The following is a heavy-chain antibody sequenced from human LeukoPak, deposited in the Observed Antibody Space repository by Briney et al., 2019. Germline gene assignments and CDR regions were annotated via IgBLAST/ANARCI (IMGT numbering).Heavy chain of an antibody. J-gene: IGHJ4*02. V-gene: IGHV4-39*07. Sequence: SETLSLTCTVSGGSVSSGAYYWSWIRQPPGKGLEWIGNIYYSGSAYYNPSLKSRVTMSVDTSKNQFSLKLSSVTAADTAVYYCARAGKDFGVVIDYWGQGTLVTVSS. CDR2: IYYSGSA. CDR3: ARAGKDFGVVIDY. D-gene: IGHD3-3*01. CDR1: GGSVSSGAYY.